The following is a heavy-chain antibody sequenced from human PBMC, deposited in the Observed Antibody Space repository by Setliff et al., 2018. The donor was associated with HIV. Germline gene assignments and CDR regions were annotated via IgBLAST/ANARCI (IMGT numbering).Heavy chain of an antibody. CDR1: GFTFGSFA. V-gene: IGHV3-23*01. Sequence: GGSLRLSCAASGFTFGSFAMSWVRQAPGKGLEWVSTLSGSGVSTYYADSVKGRFSISRDRSRNTVSLQMSSLRVEDTAMYYCGNKGGQVWGPGTQVTVSS. D-gene: IGHD3-16*01. CDR2: LSGSGVST. CDR3: GNKGGQV. J-gene: IGHJ1*01.